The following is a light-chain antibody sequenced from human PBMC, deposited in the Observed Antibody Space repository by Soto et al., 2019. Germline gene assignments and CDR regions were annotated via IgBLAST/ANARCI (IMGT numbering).Light chain of an antibody. V-gene: IGLV1-40*01. CDR3: QFYDSSLSGVV. CDR2: GNS. J-gene: IGLJ2*01. Sequence: QSVLTQPPSVSGAPGQRVTISCTGSSYNIGAGYDVHWYQQLPGTAPKLLIYGNSNRPSGVPDRFSGSKSGTSASLAITGLQAEDEADYYCQFYDSSLSGVVFGGGTKLTVL. CDR1: SYNIGAGYD.